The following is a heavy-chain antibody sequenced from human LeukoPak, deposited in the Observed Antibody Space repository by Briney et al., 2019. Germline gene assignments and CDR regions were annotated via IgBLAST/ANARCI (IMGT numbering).Heavy chain of an antibody. V-gene: IGHV4-59*08. CDR1: GGSISSYY. CDR2: IYYSGST. Sequence: SETLSLTCTVSGGSISSYYWSWIRRPAGKGLEWIGYIYYSGSTNYSPSLKSRVTISVDTSKNQFSLKLSSVTAADTAVYYCARRAPYSYEWSTLDYWGQGTLVTVSS. D-gene: IGHD5-18*01. J-gene: IGHJ4*02. CDR3: ARRAPYSYEWSTLDY.